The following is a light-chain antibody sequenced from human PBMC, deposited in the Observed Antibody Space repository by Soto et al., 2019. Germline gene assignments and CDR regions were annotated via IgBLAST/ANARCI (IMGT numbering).Light chain of an antibody. CDR1: QDISNY. J-gene: IGKJ4*01. CDR3: QQYDNLPLT. CDR2: DAS. V-gene: IGKV1-33*01. Sequence: DIQMTQSPSSLSASVGDRVTITCQASQDISNYLNWYQQKPGKAPKLLIYDASNLEKGVPSRFSASGSGTDFTFTISSLQPEDIETYYCQQYDNLPLTFGGGTTVDIK.